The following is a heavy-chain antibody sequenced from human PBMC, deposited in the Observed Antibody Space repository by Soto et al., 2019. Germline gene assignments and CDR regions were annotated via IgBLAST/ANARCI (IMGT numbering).Heavy chain of an antibody. V-gene: IGHV3-21*01. CDR1: GFTFSNYS. Sequence: PGGSLRLSCVGSGFTFSNYSINWVRQAPGKGLGWVSSISSRSDTYFADSVKGRFTISRDNAKNSVSLQMNSLRAEDTAVYYCAREYTAWPLAYGLDVWGQGTTVTVSS. CDR2: ISSRSDT. D-gene: IGHD2-2*02. J-gene: IGHJ6*02. CDR3: AREYTAWPLAYGLDV.